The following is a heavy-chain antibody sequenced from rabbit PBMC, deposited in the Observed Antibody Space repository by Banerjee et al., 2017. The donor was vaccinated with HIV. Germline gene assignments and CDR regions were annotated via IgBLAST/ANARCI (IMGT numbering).Heavy chain of an antibody. V-gene: IGHV1S45*01. D-gene: IGHD2-1*01. Sequence: QEQLEESGGDLVKPEGSLTLTCTASGFSFSSSYWMCWVRQAPGKGLEWIACIAAGTSDRTWNATWAKGRFTISKTSTTVTLQMTSLTAADTATYFCARRYNGYFNLWGPGTLVTVS. J-gene: IGHJ4*01. CDR1: GFSFSSSYW. CDR3: ARRYNGYFNL. CDR2: IAAGTSDRT.